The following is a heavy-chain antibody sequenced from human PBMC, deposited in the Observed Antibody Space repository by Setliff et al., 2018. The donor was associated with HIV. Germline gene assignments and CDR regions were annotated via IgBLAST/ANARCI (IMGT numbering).Heavy chain of an antibody. D-gene: IGHD6-19*01. J-gene: IGHJ3*02. CDR1: GGSFSGYY. CDR2: INHSGSA. V-gene: IGHV4-34*01. CDR3: ARAPSNGWYPDAFDI. Sequence: PSETLSLTCAVYGGSFSGYYWSRIRQSPGKGLEWIGEINHSGSANYNPSLKSRVTISVDTSKNQFSLKLNSVTAADSAVYYCARAPSNGWYPDAFDIWGQGTMVTVSS.